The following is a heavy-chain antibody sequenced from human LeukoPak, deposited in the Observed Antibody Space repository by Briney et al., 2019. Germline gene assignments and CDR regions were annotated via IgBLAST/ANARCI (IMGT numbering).Heavy chain of an antibody. CDR1: DGSVSSGSTY. Sequence: PSETPSLTCTVSDGSVSSGSTYGSWIRQPPGKRLGWIGYIYYSVSTTSNPSLNTRATISLDTSKNQSFLNLSSVTAEDTAVYYCATVEGSCRGAGCYPFSFGDWGQGNLVTVSS. CDR3: ATVEGSCRGAGCYPFSFGD. CDR2: IYYSVST. D-gene: IGHD2-15*01. V-gene: IGHV4-61*01. J-gene: IGHJ4*02.